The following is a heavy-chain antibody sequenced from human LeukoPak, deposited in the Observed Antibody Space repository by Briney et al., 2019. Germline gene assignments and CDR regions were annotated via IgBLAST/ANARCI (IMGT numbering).Heavy chain of an antibody. V-gene: IGHV5-51*01. Sequence: PGESLKISCKGSGYRFTNYWIAWVRQMPGKGLEWMGIIYPGDSDTRYSPSFQGQVTISADKSINTAYLRWNRLKASDTAMYYCARTYGSTSLGRWFDPWGQGTLVTVSS. CDR2: IYPGDSDT. J-gene: IGHJ5*02. D-gene: IGHD2-2*01. CDR1: GYRFTNYW. CDR3: ARTYGSTSLGRWFDP.